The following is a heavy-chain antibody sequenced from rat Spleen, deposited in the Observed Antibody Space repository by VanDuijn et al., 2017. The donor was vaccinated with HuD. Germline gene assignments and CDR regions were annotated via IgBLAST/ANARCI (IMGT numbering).Heavy chain of an antibody. Sequence: EVQLVESDGGLVQPGRSLKLSCAASGFTFSDFYMAWVRQAPTKGLEWVASISTGGGNTYYRDSVKGRFTISRDNAKSTLYLQMDSLRSEDTATYYCAREVGWSNNYGYWGQGVMVTVSS. J-gene: IGHJ2*01. CDR3: AREVGWSNNYGY. CDR2: ISTGGGNT. V-gene: IGHV5-25*01. D-gene: IGHD1-10*01. CDR1: GFTFSDFY.